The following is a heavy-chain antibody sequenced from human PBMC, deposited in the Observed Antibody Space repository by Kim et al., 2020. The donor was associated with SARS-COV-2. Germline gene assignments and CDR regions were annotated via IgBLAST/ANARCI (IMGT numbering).Heavy chain of an antibody. CDR2: IFYSGGA. J-gene: IGHJ1*01. V-gene: IGHV4-30-2*01. CDR1: GASVDSGAYS. CDR3: ARGRYGSGFNF. D-gene: IGHD1-1*01. Sequence: SETLSLTCAVTGASVDSGAYSWSWIRQPPGKGLEWIGHIFYSGGAYYNPSLKSRVTLSLDRSKNHLSLNLESVTAADTAVYFCARGRYGSGFNFWGPGA.